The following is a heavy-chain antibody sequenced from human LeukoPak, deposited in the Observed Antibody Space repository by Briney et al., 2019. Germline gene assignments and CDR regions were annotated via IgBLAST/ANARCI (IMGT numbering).Heavy chain of an antibody. CDR2: ISGRGST. J-gene: IGHJ2*01. CDR1: GLTFSNYV. V-gene: IGHV3-23*01. CDR3: TSARRTFWYFDL. Sequence: GGSLRLSCAASGLTFSNYVMNWVRQAPGKGLERVSSISGRGSTYYADSVKGRFTVSVDNSKNTLYLQMNGLRAEDTAVYHCTSARRTFWYFDLWGRGTLVTVSS.